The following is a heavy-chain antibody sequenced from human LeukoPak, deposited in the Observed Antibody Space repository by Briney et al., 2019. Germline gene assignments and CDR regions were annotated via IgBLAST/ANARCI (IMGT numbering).Heavy chain of an antibody. CDR3: AKDKYGDYAYYFDY. J-gene: IGHJ4*02. D-gene: IGHD4-17*01. V-gene: IGHV3-33*06. CDR1: GFTFSSYG. Sequence: GGSLRLSCAASGFTFSSYGMHWVRQAPGKGLEWVAVIWYDGSNKYYADSVKGRFTISRDNSKNTRYLQMNSLRAEDTAVHYCAKDKYGDYAYYFDYWGQGTLVTVSS. CDR2: IWYDGSNK.